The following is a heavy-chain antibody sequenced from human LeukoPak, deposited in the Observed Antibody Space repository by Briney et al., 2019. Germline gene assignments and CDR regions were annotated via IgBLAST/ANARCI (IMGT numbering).Heavy chain of an antibody. Sequence: ASVKVSCKASGYTFTSYGISWVRQAPGQGLEWMGWISAYNGNTNYAQKHQGRVTMTTDTSTSTAYMELRSLRSDDTAVYYCARESLAYYYYYYGMDVWGQGTTVTVSS. V-gene: IGHV1-18*01. CDR2: ISAYNGNT. CDR1: GYTFTSYG. J-gene: IGHJ6*02. CDR3: ARESLAYYYYYYGMDV.